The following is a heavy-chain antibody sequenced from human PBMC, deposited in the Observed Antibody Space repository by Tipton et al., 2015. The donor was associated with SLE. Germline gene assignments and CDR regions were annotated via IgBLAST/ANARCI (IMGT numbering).Heavy chain of an antibody. Sequence: SLRLSCAASGFTFSSYGMSWVRQAPGKGLEWVSATSGSGDSTYYADSVKGRFTISRDNSKNTLFLQMNSLRAEDTAVYYCAKDGLLFWYFDLWGRGTLVTVSS. CDR1: GFTFSSYG. CDR2: TSGSGDST. J-gene: IGHJ2*01. V-gene: IGHV3-23*01. D-gene: IGHD5-18*01. CDR3: AKDGLLFWYFDL.